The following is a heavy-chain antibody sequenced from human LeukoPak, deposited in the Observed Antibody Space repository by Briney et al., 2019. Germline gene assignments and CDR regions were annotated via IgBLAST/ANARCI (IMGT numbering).Heavy chain of an antibody. CDR3: ARDYYYDSSGYYFGPDAFDI. D-gene: IGHD3-22*01. CDR2: ISSSSSYI. Sequence: GGSLRLSCAASGFTFSSYGMNWVRQAPGKGLEWVSSISSSSSYIYYADSVKGRFTISRDNAKNSLYLQMNSLRAEDTAVYYCARDYYYDSSGYYFGPDAFDIWGQGTMVTVSS. J-gene: IGHJ3*02. CDR1: GFTFSSYG. V-gene: IGHV3-21*01.